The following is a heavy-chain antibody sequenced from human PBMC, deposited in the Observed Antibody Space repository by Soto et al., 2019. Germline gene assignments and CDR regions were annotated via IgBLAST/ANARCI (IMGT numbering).Heavy chain of an antibody. Sequence: PGGSLRLSCTVSGFPFNNYGINWVRQAPGKGLEWVSSVSKSDYTYYSDSVKGRFTISRDSAKNSVSLQMNTLRVEDTAVYYCAREDSIIIPAVSDFWGQGTLVTVSS. CDR2: VSKSDYT. CDR1: GFPFNNYG. D-gene: IGHD2-2*01. V-gene: IGHV3-21*01. CDR3: AREDSIIIPAVSDF. J-gene: IGHJ4*02.